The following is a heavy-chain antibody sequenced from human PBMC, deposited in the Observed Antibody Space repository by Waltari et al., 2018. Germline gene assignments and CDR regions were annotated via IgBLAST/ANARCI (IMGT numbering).Heavy chain of an antibody. J-gene: IGHJ3*02. Sequence: QVQLVQSGAEVRKPGSSVTGSCKASGGTLSSYAIKWVRQAPGQGLEWMGRIIPIFGTANYAQKFQGRVTITADKSTSTAYMELSSLRSEDTAVYYCARDRSGSYDDAFDIWGQGTMVTVSS. CDR2: IIPIFGTA. D-gene: IGHD1-26*01. V-gene: IGHV1-69*08. CDR1: GGTLSSYA. CDR3: ARDRSGSYDDAFDI.